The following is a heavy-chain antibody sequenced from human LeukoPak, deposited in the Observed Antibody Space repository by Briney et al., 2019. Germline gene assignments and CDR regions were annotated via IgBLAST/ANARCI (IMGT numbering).Heavy chain of an antibody. CDR3: AREKYYYDSSGYYHFDY. CDR2: IRYDGSNK. Sequence: GSLRLSFATSGFTFSSHCIQRVRQASGQGLEWVAVIRYDGSNKYYADSVKGRFTISRDNSKNTLYLQMNSLRAEDTAVYYCAREKYYYDSSGYYHFDYWGQGTLVTVSS. CDR1: GFTFSSHC. D-gene: IGHD3-22*01. V-gene: IGHV3-33*01. J-gene: IGHJ4*02.